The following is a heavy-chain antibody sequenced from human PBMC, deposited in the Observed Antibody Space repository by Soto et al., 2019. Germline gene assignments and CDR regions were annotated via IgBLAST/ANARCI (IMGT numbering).Heavy chain of an antibody. J-gene: IGHJ5*02. CDR3: AREGVGGYYDSSGYYLVWFDP. V-gene: IGHV1-69*12. CDR1: GGTFSSYA. CDR2: IIPIFGTA. D-gene: IGHD3-22*01. Sequence: QVQLVQSGAEVKKPGSSVKVSCKASGGTFSSYAISWVRQAPGQGLEWMGGIIPIFGTANYAQKFQGRVTITADESTSTAYMELSSLRSEDTAVYSCAREGVGGYYDSSGYYLVWFDPWGQGTLVTVSS.